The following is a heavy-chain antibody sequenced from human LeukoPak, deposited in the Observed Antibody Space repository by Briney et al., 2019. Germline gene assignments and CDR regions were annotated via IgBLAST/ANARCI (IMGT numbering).Heavy chain of an antibody. J-gene: IGHJ4*02. CDR3: ATAGVRPRTGLSGPFDY. V-gene: IGHV1-46*01. Sequence: ASVKVSCKASGYTFTSYYMHWVRQAPGQGLEWMGIINPSGGSTSYAQKFQGRVTMTRDTSTSTVYMELSSLRSEDTAVYYCATAGVRPRTGLSGPFDYWGQGTLVTVSS. D-gene: IGHD3-3*01. CDR1: GYTFTSYY. CDR2: INPSGGST.